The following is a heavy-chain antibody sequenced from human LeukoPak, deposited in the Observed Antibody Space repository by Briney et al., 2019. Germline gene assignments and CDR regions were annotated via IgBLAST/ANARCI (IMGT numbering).Heavy chain of an antibody. D-gene: IGHD5-24*01. CDR2: IIPIFGTA. CDR1: GYTFTSYY. V-gene: IGHV1-69*13. CDR3: ARGGWLQFHSFDY. Sequence: SVKVSCKASGYTFTSYYMYWVRQAPGQGLEWMGGIIPIFGTANYAQKFQGRVTITADESTSTAYMELSSLRSEDTAVYYCARGGWLQFHSFDYWGQGTLVTVSS. J-gene: IGHJ4*02.